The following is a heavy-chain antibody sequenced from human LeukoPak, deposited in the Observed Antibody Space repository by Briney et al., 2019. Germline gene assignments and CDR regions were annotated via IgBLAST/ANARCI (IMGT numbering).Heavy chain of an antibody. Sequence: GGSLRLSCAASGFTFSNHGMSWVRQAPGKGLEWVSAISGSGGSTYYADSVKGRFTISRDNSKNTLYLQMNSLRAEDTAVYYCAKSHHVTAIDYWGQGTLVTVSS. V-gene: IGHV3-23*01. J-gene: IGHJ4*02. D-gene: IGHD2-21*02. CDR3: AKSHHVTAIDY. CDR2: ISGSGGST. CDR1: GFTFSNHG.